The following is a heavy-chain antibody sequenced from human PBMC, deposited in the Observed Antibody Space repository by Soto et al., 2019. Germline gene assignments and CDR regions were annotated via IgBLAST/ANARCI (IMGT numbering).Heavy chain of an antibody. Sequence: QVQVVQSGAEVKKPGSSVKVSCKVSGGIFTNNAISWVRQAPGQGLEWLGGVIPLFDTAYYAQIFRGRLRISADGATTTACMELSGLTSADTAVDFCATGGHDDGYNCYHGMAVWGQGTTVTVS. CDR2: VIPLFDTA. D-gene: IGHD3-16*01. V-gene: IGHV1-69*01. CDR1: GGIFTNNA. J-gene: IGHJ6*02. CDR3: ATGGHDDGYNCYHGMAV.